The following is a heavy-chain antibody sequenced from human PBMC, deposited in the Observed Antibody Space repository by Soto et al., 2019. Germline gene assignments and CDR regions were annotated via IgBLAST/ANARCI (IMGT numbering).Heavy chain of an antibody. D-gene: IGHD3-3*01. CDR3: AGAYDFPHLPYYYYYMDV. V-gene: IGHV3-7*01. Sequence: QPGGSLRLSCAASGFTFSSYWMSWVRQAPGKGLEWVANIKQDGSEKYYVDSVKGRFTISRDNAKNSLYLQMNSLRAEDTAVYYCAGAYDFPHLPYYYYYMDVWGKGTTVTVSS. J-gene: IGHJ6*03. CDR1: GFTFSSYW. CDR2: IKQDGSEK.